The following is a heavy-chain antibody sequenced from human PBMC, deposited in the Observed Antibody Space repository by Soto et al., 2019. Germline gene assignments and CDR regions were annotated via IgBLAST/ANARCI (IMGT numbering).Heavy chain of an antibody. Sequence: ASVKVSCKASGYTFTSYDINWVRQATGQGLEWMGWMNPNSGNTGYAQKFQGRVTMTRNTSISTAYMELSSLRSEDTAVYYCARAGIAVAINWFDPWGQGTLVTVSS. J-gene: IGHJ5*02. V-gene: IGHV1-8*01. CDR2: MNPNSGNT. CDR3: ARAGIAVAINWFDP. D-gene: IGHD6-19*01. CDR1: GYTFTSYD.